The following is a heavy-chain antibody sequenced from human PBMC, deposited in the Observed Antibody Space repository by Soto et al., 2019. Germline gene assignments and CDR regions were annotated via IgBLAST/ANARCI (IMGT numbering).Heavy chain of an antibody. CDR3: ATASYRRGYRYGSALDY. Sequence: ASVHVACQASGSTFTSYGISWVRQAPGQGLEGMGWISAYNGNTNYAQKLQGRVTMTTDTSTSTAYMELRSLRSDDTAVYYCATASYRRGYRYGSALDYWGQGTLVTVSS. D-gene: IGHD5-18*01. V-gene: IGHV1-18*01. CDR1: GSTFTSYG. CDR2: ISAYNGNT. J-gene: IGHJ4*02.